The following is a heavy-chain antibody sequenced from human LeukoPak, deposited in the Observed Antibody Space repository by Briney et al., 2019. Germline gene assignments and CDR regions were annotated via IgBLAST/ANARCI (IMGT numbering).Heavy chain of an antibody. Sequence: PGGSLRLSCAASGFTFSSYEMNWVRQAPGKGLEWVSYISSSGSTIYYADSVKGRFTISRDNSKNMLYLQMNSLRAEDTAVYYCAKAKMSSGSSSIFDYWGQGTLVTVSS. D-gene: IGHD3-10*01. CDR2: ISSSGSTI. J-gene: IGHJ4*02. CDR3: AKAKMSSGSSSIFDY. CDR1: GFTFSSYE. V-gene: IGHV3-48*03.